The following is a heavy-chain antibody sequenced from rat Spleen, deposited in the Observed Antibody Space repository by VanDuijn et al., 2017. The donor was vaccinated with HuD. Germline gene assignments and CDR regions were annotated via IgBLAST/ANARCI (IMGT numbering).Heavy chain of an antibody. CDR3: AREADIPFHYFDY. J-gene: IGHJ2*01. CDR2: IAFDGIGT. CDR1: GFTFSDYY. Sequence: EVQLVESDGGLVQPGRSLKLSCAASGFTFSDYYMAWVRQAPTKGLEWVATIAFDGIGTYYRDSVKGRFTISRDNAKSTLYLQMDSLRSEDTATCYCAREADIPFHYFDYWGQGVMVTVSS. V-gene: IGHV5-29*01. D-gene: IGHD2-3*01.